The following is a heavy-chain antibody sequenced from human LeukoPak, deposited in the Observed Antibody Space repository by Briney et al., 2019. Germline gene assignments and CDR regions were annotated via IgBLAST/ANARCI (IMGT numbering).Heavy chain of an antibody. Sequence: GASVKVSCKASGCTFSRYDMHWVRQAPGQGLEWMGIINPSGGSANYAQKFQGRVTMTRDTSTSAVYMELSSLRSEDTAVYYCARDGIQLWLPPFDYWGQGTLVTVSS. CDR2: INPSGGSA. V-gene: IGHV1-46*01. J-gene: IGHJ4*02. D-gene: IGHD5-18*01. CDR3: ARDGIQLWLPPFDY. CDR1: GCTFSRYD.